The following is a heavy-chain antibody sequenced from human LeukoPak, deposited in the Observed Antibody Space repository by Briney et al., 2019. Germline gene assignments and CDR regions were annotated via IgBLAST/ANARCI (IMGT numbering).Heavy chain of an antibody. V-gene: IGHV4-59*01. D-gene: IGHD1-26*01. CDR2: IYYSGST. Sequence: SETLSLTCTVPGGSISSYYWSWVRQPPGKGLEWIGYIYYSGSTNYNPSLKSRVTISVDTSKNQFSLKLSSVTAADTAVYYCARVLTSIVGATGEYYFDYWGQGTLVTVSS. CDR1: GGSISSYY. J-gene: IGHJ4*02. CDR3: ARVLTSIVGATGEYYFDY.